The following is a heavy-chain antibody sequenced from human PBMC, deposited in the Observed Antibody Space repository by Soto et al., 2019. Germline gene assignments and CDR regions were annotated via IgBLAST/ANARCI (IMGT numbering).Heavy chain of an antibody. CDR3: ARITTYYDILTDPQHFDY. CDR1: GFTFSSYA. CDR2: ISYDGSNK. V-gene: IGHV3-30-3*01. Sequence: GGSLRLSCAASGFTFSSYAMHWVRQAPGKGLEWVAVISYDGSNKYYADSVKGRFTISRDNSKNTLYLQMNSLRAEDTAVYYCARITTYYDILTDPQHFDYWGQGTLVTVSS. D-gene: IGHD3-9*01. J-gene: IGHJ4*02.